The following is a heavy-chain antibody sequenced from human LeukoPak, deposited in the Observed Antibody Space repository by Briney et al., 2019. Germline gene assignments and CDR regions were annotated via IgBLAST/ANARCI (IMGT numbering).Heavy chain of an antibody. CDR3: ARDALYCSGGSCYSYYYYYMDV. D-gene: IGHD2-15*01. Sequence: PGGSLRLSCAASGFTFDDYGMSWVRQAPGKGLEWVSGINWNGDSTGYADSVKGRFTISRDNAKNSLYLQMNSLRAEDTAVYYCARDALYCSGGSCYSYYYYYMDVWGKGTTVTVSS. CDR1: GFTFDDYG. CDR2: INWNGDST. V-gene: IGHV3-20*04. J-gene: IGHJ6*03.